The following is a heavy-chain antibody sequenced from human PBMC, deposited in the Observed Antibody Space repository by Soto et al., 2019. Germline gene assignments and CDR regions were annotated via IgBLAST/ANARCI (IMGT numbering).Heavy chain of an antibody. Sequence: PSETLSLTCTVSGGSIRGSIYNWGWIRQPPGKGLEWIGNIYNTGSTYYNPSLKSRVAISVETSKNHFSLKLSSVTAADTAVYYCARRETTSHFDLWGQAILVTXS. CDR2: IYNTGST. CDR3: ARRETTSHFDL. V-gene: IGHV4-39*02. J-gene: IGHJ4*02. D-gene: IGHD1-7*01. CDR1: GGSIRGSIYN.